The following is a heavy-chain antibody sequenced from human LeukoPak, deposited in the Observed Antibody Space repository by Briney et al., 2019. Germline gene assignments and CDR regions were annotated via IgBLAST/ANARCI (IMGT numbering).Heavy chain of an antibody. J-gene: IGHJ6*02. CDR1: GFTFSSYG. CDR2: ISYDGSNK. D-gene: IGHD3-22*01. Sequence: GGSLRLSCAASGFTFSSYGMHWVRQAPGKGLEWGAVISYDGSNKYYADSVKGRFTISRDNSKNTLYLQMNSLRAEDTAVYYCAKDDDSSGYYYYYYGMDVWGQGTTVTVSS. V-gene: IGHV3-30*18. CDR3: AKDDDSSGYYYYYYGMDV.